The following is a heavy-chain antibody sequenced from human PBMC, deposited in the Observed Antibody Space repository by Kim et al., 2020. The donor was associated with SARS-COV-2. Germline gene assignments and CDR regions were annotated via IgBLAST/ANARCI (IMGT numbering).Heavy chain of an antibody. J-gene: IGHJ4*02. V-gene: IGHV4-59*08. Sequence: SETLSLTCTVSGGSISSYYWSWIRQPPGKGLEWIGYIYYSGSTNYNPSLKSRVTISVDTSKNQFSLKLSSVTAADTAVYYCARHGPIYAFWSGYYGNYFDYWGQGTLVTVSS. D-gene: IGHD3-3*01. CDR1: GGSISSYY. CDR2: IYYSGST. CDR3: ARHGPIYAFWSGYYGNYFDY.